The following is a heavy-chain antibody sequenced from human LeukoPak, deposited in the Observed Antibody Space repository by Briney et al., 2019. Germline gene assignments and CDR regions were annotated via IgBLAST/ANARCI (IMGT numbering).Heavy chain of an antibody. CDR3: ARLGWSGYYINWFDP. CDR2: VYHSRST. D-gene: IGHD3-3*01. CDR1: GGYISSSSYY. V-gene: IGHV4-39*01. Sequence: SETLSLTCTVSGGYISSSSYYWGWIRQPPGKELEWIGCVYHSRSTYYNPPLKPRVTISVDTSNNQFSQKLISVTAADTAVYYCARLGWSGYYINWFDPWGQGTLLTVSS. J-gene: IGHJ5*02.